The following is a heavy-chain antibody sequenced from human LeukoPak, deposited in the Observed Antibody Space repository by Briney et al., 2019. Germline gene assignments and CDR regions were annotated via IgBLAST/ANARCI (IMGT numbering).Heavy chain of an antibody. D-gene: IGHD3-10*01. Sequence: ASVKVSCKTSGFTFTGYYIHWVRQAPGQRFEWLGWINPSTGGTDYAQNFQGRLTLTRDTSINTAYLELSSLRIDDTAVYFCARDMVRGRSPRYFDYWGQGSLVTVSS. CDR3: ARDMVRGRSPRYFDY. J-gene: IGHJ4*02. V-gene: IGHV1-2*02. CDR1: GFTFTGYY. CDR2: INPSTGGT.